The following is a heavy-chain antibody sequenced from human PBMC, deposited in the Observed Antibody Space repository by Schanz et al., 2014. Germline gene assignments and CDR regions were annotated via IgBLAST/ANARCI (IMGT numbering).Heavy chain of an antibody. CDR3: ARDGGRDGYNLAFDV. CDR2: SGSGGST. D-gene: IGHD5-12*01. CDR1: GFTVSSNY. Sequence: EVQLVESGGGLIQPGGSLRLSCVASGFTVSSNYMSWVRQAPGKGLEWVSAISGSGGSTYYADSVKGRFTISRDNAKNTLFLQMNSLRAEDTAVYFCARDGGRDGYNLAFDVWGQGTLVTVS. V-gene: IGHV3-53*01. J-gene: IGHJ3*01.